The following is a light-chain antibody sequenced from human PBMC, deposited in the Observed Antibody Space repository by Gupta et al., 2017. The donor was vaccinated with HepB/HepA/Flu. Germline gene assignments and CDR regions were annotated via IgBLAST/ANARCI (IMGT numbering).Light chain of an antibody. CDR3: SSYTTSSTVV. J-gene: IGLJ3*02. CDR1: NSDVGGYKY. V-gene: IGLV2-14*03. Sequence: QSALTQPASVSGSPGQSITISCTGTNSDVGGYKYVSWYQQHPGKAPQLIIYDVYNGPSGVSNRFSGSKSGNTASLTISGRQAEDEADYYCSSYTTSSTVVFGGGTKLTVL. CDR2: DVY.